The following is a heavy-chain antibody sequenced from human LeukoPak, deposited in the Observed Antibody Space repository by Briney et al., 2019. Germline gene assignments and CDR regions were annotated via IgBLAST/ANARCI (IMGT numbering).Heavy chain of an antibody. V-gene: IGHV4-30-2*01. CDR3: ARDYPRAAAGYFDY. J-gene: IGHJ4*02. Sequence: SETPSLTCTVSGGSISSGGYYWSWIRQPPGKGLEWIGYIYHSGSTYYNPSLKSRVTISVDRSKNQFSLKLSSVTAADTAVYYCARDYPRAAAGYFDYWGQGTLVTVSS. D-gene: IGHD6-13*01. CDR1: GGSISSGGYY. CDR2: IYHSGST.